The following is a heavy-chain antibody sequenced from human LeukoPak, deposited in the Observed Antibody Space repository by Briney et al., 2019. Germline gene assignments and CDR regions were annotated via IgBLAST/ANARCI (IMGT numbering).Heavy chain of an antibody. CDR1: GFTFSSYA. CDR3: ANGWSPDY. CDR2: ISGSGGST. J-gene: IGHJ4*02. V-gene: IGHV3-23*01. Sequence: GGSLRLSCAASGFTFSSYAMSWVRHAPGKGLEWVSGISGSGGSTYYADSVKGRFTIFRDNSKNTLYLQMNSLRAEDTAVYHCANGWSPDYWGRGTLVTVSS. D-gene: IGHD2-15*01.